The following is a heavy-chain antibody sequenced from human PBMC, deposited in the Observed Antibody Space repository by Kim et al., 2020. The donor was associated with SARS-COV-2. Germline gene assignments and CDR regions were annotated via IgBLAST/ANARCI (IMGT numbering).Heavy chain of an antibody. CDR3: ARGRAGVVPSPILGIGPYYDYYAMDI. J-gene: IGHJ6*02. CDR1: VGSFSGYH. CDR2: INHSGAT. D-gene: IGHD3-3*01. V-gene: IGHV4-34*01. Sequence: SETLSLTCAVYVGSFSGYHWSWIRQPPGKGLEWIGEINHSGATNYNPSLKSRVAISEDTSKNQFSLKPNSVTAADTAVYFCARGRAGVVPSPILGIGPYYDYYAMDIWGQGTTVTVSS.